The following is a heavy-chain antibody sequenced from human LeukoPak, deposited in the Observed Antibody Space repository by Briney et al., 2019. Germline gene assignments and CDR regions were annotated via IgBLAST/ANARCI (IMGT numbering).Heavy chain of an antibody. CDR1: GFIFNNFA. CDR2: IRKSGHNE. Sequence: PGRSLRLSCAASGFIFNNFALNWVRQAPGKGLEWVSGIRKSGHNEFYADSVKGRFTVLRDKSKNTVYLRMTSLRVEDTATYFCACGTDWFSFEFWGQGTLVTVSS. CDR3: ACGTDWFSFEF. D-gene: IGHD3-9*01. J-gene: IGHJ4*02. V-gene: IGHV3-23*01.